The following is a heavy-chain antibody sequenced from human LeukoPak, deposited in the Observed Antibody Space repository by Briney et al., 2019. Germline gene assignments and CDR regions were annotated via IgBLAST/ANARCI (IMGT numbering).Heavy chain of an antibody. CDR3: ARDVARWEARPDDAFDI. CDR2: IYYSGST. J-gene: IGHJ3*02. CDR1: GGSITSSY. V-gene: IGHV4-59*01. Sequence: SETLSLTCTVSGGSITSSYWSWIRQPPGKGLEWTGYIYYSGSTNYNPSLKSRVTISVDTSKNQFSLKLSSVTAADTAVYYCARDVARWEARPDDAFDIWGQGTMVTVSS. D-gene: IGHD1-26*01.